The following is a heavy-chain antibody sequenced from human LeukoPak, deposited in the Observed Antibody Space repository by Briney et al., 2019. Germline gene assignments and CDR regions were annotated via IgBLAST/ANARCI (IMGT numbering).Heavy chain of an antibody. CDR3: AKDGLGRVGATNRVWFDP. CDR1: GFTFSSYA. D-gene: IGHD1-26*01. Sequence: GGSLRLPCAASGFTFSSYAMSWVRQAPGKGLEWVSAISGSGGSTYYADSVKGRFTISRDNSKNTLYLQMNSLRAEDTAVYYCAKDGLGRVGATNRVWFDPWGQGTLVTVSS. J-gene: IGHJ5*02. CDR2: ISGSGGST. V-gene: IGHV3-23*01.